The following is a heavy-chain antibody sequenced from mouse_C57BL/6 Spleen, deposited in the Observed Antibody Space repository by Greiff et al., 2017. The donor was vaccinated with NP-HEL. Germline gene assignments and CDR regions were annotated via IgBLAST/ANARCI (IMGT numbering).Heavy chain of an antibody. CDR3: TRGFLLAPFAY. J-gene: IGHJ3*01. CDR1: GYTFTDYE. CDR2: IDPETGGT. Sequence: VQLQQSGAELVRPGASVTLSCKASGYTFTDYEMHWVKQTPVHGLEWIGAIDPETGGTAYNQKFKGKAILTADKSSSTAYMELRSLTSEDSAVYYCTRGFLLAPFAYWGQGTLVTVSA. D-gene: IGHD2-1*01. V-gene: IGHV1-15*01.